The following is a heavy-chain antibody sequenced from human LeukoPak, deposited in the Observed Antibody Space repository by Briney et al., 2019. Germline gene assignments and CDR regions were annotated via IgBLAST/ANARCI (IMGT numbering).Heavy chain of an antibody. J-gene: IGHJ4*02. V-gene: IGHV1-2*02. D-gene: IGHD2-2*01. CDR3: ARDLGYPVPASLPDY. CDR1: GYTFTGYY. CDR2: INPNSGGT. Sequence: ASVKGSCKASGYTFTGYYMHWVRQAPGQGLEWMGWINPNSGGTNYAQKFQGRVTMTRDTSISTAYMELSRLRSDDTAVYYCARDLGYPVPASLPDYWGQGTLVTVSS.